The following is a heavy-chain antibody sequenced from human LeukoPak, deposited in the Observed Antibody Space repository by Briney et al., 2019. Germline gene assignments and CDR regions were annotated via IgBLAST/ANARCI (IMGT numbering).Heavy chain of an antibody. CDR1: GGSISGHF. CDR2: IYNSGST. CDR3: ARGATMVRGALNY. Sequence: SETLSLTCTVSGGSISGHFWNWIRQPPGKGLEWIGFIYNSGSTNYNPSFKSRVTILVDTSKNQFSLKLSSVTAADTAVYYCARGATMVRGALNYWGQGTLVTVSS. V-gene: IGHV4-59*11. D-gene: IGHD3-10*01. J-gene: IGHJ4*02.